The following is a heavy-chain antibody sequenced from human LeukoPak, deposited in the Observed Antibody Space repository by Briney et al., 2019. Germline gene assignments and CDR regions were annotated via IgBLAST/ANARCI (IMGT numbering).Heavy chain of an antibody. J-gene: IGHJ3*01. D-gene: IGHD2-15*01. V-gene: IGHV1-18*01. CDR3: ARRSVVVSAAGDDAFDL. CDR1: GYTFTRYG. Sequence: ASVKVSCKASGYTFTRYGISWVRQAPGQGLEWMGWLNTYNGNTNYIQNLQGRFPMTTDTSTRTAYMELRSLRYDDTAVYYCARRSVVVSAAGDDAFDLWGQGTMVTVSS. CDR2: LNTYNGNT.